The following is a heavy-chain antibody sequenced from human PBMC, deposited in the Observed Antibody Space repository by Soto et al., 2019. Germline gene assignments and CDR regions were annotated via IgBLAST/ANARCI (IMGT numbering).Heavy chain of an antibody. V-gene: IGHV1-69*01. J-gene: IGHJ4*02. CDR1: GGTFSSYA. CDR2: IIPIFGTA. CDR3: ARDPEPYDSSGYSAY. D-gene: IGHD3-22*01. Sequence: QVQLVQSGAEVKKPGSSVKVSCKASGGTFSSYAISWVRQAPGQGLEWMGGIIPIFGTANYEQKFQGRVTITADESTSTAYMELSSLRSEDTDVYYCARDPEPYDSSGYSAYWGQGTLVTVSS.